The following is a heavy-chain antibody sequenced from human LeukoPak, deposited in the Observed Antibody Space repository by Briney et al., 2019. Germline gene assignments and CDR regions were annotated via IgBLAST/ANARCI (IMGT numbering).Heavy chain of an antibody. V-gene: IGHV3-21*01. Sequence: GGSLRLSCAASGFTFSSYSMNWVRQAPGKGLEWVSSITSSGDYMYYADSVKGRFAISRDNAKNSLYLQMNNLRAEDTAVYYCTRPDCSRTSCYTVEYWGQGTLVTVSS. CDR3: TRPDCSRTSCYTVEY. J-gene: IGHJ4*02. CDR1: GFTFSSYS. D-gene: IGHD2-2*02. CDR2: ITSSGDYM.